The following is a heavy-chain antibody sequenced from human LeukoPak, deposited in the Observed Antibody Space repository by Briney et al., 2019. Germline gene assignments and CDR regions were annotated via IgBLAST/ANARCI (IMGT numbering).Heavy chain of an antibody. Sequence: SVKVSCKASGGTFSSYTLTWVRQAPGQGLEWMGRIIPTLGIPNYAQKFQGRVTITADKSTSTAYMDLSSLRSEDTAVYYCARGTTITTNYYYGMVVWGQGTTVTVSS. CDR1: GGTFSSYT. J-gene: IGHJ6*02. V-gene: IGHV1-69*02. CDR3: ARGTTITTNYYYGMVV. CDR2: IIPTLGIP. D-gene: IGHD4-11*01.